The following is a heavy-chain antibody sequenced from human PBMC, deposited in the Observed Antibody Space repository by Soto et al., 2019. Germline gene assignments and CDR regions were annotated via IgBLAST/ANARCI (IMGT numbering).Heavy chain of an antibody. D-gene: IGHD1-7*01. CDR3: ARWELRIRHAFDL. CDR2: ISYIGST. V-gene: IGHV4-31*03. Sequence: QVQLQESGPRLVKPSQTLSLTCTVSGGSVSSGAYYWSWIRQHPGKGLEWIGYISYIGSTYDNPCLKSRVTISVDTSKNNFSLKLSSVTAADTAVYSCARWELRIRHAFDLWGQGTMVTVSS. CDR1: GGSVSSGAYY. J-gene: IGHJ3*01.